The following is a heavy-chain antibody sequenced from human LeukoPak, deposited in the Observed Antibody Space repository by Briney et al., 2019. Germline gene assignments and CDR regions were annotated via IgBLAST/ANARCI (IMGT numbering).Heavy chain of an antibody. CDR3: GRDSYRGTLWGDLDY. D-gene: IGHD1-26*01. CDR2: ISTGGTTI. J-gene: IGHJ4*02. Sequence: GGSLRLSCAASGFTFSDYYMSWIRQAPGKGLEWVSYISTGGTTIYYADSVKGRFTISRDNAKNSLYLQLNSLRAEDTAVYYWGRDSYRGTLWGDLDYWGQGTLVTASS. CDR1: GFTFSDYY. V-gene: IGHV3-11*04.